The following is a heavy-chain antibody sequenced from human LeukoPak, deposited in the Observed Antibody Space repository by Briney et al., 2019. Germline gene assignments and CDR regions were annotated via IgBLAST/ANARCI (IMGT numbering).Heavy chain of an antibody. CDR2: IYTSGST. Sequence: SQTLSLTCTVSGGSISSGSYYWSWIRQPAGKGLEWIGRIYTSGSTNYNPSLKSRVTISVDTSKNQFSLKLSSVTAADTAVYYCAREYPTVNLNHGGLDYWGQGTLATVSS. D-gene: IGHD4-11*01. CDR1: GGSISSGSYY. J-gene: IGHJ4*02. CDR3: AREYPTVNLNHGGLDY. V-gene: IGHV4-61*02.